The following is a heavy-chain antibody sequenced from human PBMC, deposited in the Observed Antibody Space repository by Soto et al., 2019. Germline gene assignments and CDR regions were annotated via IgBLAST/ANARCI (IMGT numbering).Heavy chain of an antibody. D-gene: IGHD2-15*01. V-gene: IGHV1-18*01. CDR2: ISAYNGNT. Sequence: ASVKVSCKASGYTFASYGISWVRQAPGQGLEWMGWISAYNGNTNYAQKLQGRVTMTTDTSTSTAYMELRSLRSDDTAVYCCARDRPSSEDIEVVVAATLDYWGQGTQVTVSS. CDR1: GYTFASYG. CDR3: ARDRPSSEDIEVVVAATLDY. J-gene: IGHJ4*02.